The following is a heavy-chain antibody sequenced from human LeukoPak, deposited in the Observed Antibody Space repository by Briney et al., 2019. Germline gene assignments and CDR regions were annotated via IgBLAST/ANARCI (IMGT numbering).Heavy chain of an antibody. Sequence: PGGSLRLSCAASGFTFSSFAMHWVRQAPGKGLEYVSSINTKGNRPFYSVKSRFTVSRDNSKNMVYLQMGSLRAEDMAVYYCARDPGRAGTTEWYYFDSWGQGTLVTVSS. V-gene: IGHV3-64*01. D-gene: IGHD3-3*01. CDR3: ARDPGRAGTTEWYYFDS. CDR1: GFTFSSFA. CDR2: INTKGNRP. J-gene: IGHJ4*02.